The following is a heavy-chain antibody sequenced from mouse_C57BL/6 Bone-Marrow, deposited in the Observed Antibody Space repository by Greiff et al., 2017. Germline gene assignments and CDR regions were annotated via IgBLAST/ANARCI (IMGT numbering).Heavy chain of an antibody. CDR1: GYTFTSYW. CDR2: IYPSDSYT. D-gene: IGHD2-2*01. CDR3: AGFYGYFYYFDY. J-gene: IGHJ2*01. V-gene: IGHV1-50*01. Sequence: QVQLQQPGAELVKPGASVKLSCKASGYTFTSYWMQWVKQRPGQGLEWIGEIYPSDSYTNYNQKFKGKATLTVDTSSSTAYLQLSSLTSEYSAVYYCAGFYGYFYYFDYWGQGTTLTVSS.